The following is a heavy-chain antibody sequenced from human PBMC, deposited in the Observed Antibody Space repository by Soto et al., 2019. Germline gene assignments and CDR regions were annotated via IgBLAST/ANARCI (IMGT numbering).Heavy chain of an antibody. D-gene: IGHD6-13*01. V-gene: IGHV4-39*01. CDR3: ERRIQSRSSEDHDAFDI. CDR2: IYYSGST. CDR1: GGSISSSSYY. J-gene: IGHJ3*02. Sequence: AETLALTCTVAGGSISSSSYYWGWIRQPPVKVLEWIGSIYYSGSTYYNPSLKSRVTISVDTSKNQFSLKLSSVTAEDTAVYYCERRIQSRSSEDHDAFDIWGQWTMVTVSS.